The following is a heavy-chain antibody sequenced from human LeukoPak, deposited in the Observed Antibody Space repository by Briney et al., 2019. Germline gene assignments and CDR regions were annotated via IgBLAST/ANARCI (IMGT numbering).Heavy chain of an antibody. CDR1: GFTFSSYA. CDR3: AKDPYRIKRNHWFDP. J-gene: IGHJ5*02. D-gene: IGHD2/OR15-2a*01. CDR2: ISGSGGST. V-gene: IGHV3-23*01. Sequence: GGSLRLSCAASGFTFSSYAMSWLRQAPGKGLEWVSAISGSGGSTYYADSVKGRFTISRDNSKNTLYLQMNSRRAEDTAVYYCAKDPYRIKRNHWFDPWGQGTLVTVSS.